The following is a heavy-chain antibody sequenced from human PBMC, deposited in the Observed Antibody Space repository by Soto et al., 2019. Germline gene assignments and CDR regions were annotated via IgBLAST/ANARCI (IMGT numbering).Heavy chain of an antibody. J-gene: IGHJ4*02. V-gene: IGHV1-2*02. CDR3: AREPATAKPEGVDF. CDR1: GYTFSDYY. Sequence: ASVKVSCKASGYTFSDYYIHWVRQAPGQGLEWMGWINPNSGGTKYAPKFQGGVTMTRDTSITIAYMELSRLRSGDTAVYYCAREPATAKPEGVDFWGQGTLVTVSS. D-gene: IGHD1-1*01. CDR2: INPNSGGT.